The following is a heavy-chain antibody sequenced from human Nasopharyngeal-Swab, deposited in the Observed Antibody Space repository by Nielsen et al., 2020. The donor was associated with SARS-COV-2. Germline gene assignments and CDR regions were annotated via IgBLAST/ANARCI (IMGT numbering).Heavy chain of an antibody. CDR1: GFTFSRYW. Sequence: GDSLKISCAASGFTFSRYWMHWVRQVPGKGLVWVSRIINDETTTRYADSVKGRFTISRDNAKNTLYLQMNSLRAEDTAVYFCATGGRSAFEIWGQGTMVTVSS. CDR3: ATGGRSAFEI. D-gene: IGHD3-16*01. J-gene: IGHJ3*02. V-gene: IGHV3-74*01. CDR2: IINDETTT.